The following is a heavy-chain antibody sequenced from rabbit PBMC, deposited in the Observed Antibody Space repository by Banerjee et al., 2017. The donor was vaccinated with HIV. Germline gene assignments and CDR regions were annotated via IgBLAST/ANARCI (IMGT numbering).Heavy chain of an antibody. CDR1: GFTLSSSYW. D-gene: IGHD4-2*01. CDR3: ARTYAGSVDSHFNL. V-gene: IGHV1S40*01. CDR2: INTGDGST. Sequence: QSLEESGGDLVKPGASLTLTCKASGFTLSSSYWIYWVRQAPGKGLEWIGCINTGDGSTYYASWAKGRFTISKTSSTTVTLQMTSLTAADTATYFCARTYAGSVDSHFNLWGPGTLVTVS. J-gene: IGHJ4*01.